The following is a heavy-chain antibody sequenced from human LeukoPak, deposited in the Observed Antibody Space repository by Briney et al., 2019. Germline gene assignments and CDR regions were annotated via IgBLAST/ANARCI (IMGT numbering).Heavy chain of an antibody. V-gene: IGHV3-21*01. Sequence: GGSLRLSCAASGFTVSRNYMSWVRQAPGKGLEWVSSISSSSSYIYYADSVKGRFTISRDNAKNSLYLQMNSLRAEDTAVYYCARGASDYVSAFDIWGQGTMVTVSS. CDR2: ISSSSSYI. J-gene: IGHJ3*02. CDR1: GFTVSRNY. CDR3: ARGASDYVSAFDI. D-gene: IGHD3-16*01.